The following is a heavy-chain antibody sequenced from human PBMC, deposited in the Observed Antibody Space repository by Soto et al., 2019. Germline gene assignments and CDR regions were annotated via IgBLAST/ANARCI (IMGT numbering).Heavy chain of an antibody. V-gene: IGHV3-30*18. CDR2: ISYDGSNK. Sequence: GGSLRLSCAASGFTFSSYGMHWVRQAPGKGLEWVAVISYDGSNKYYADSVKGRFTISRDNSKNTLYLQMNSLRAEDTVVYYCAKDSAWTMILYYFDYWGQGTLVTVSS. CDR3: AKDSAWTMILYYFDY. J-gene: IGHJ4*02. D-gene: IGHD3-22*01. CDR1: GFTFSSYG.